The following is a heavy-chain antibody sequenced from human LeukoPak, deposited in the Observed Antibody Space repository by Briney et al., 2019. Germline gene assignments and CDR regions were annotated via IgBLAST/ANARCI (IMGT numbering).Heavy chain of an antibody. D-gene: IGHD4-23*01. Sequence: GSSVKVSCKASGGTFSSYAISWVRQAPGRGLEWMGWISAYNGNTNYAQKLQGRVTMTTDTSTSTAYMELRSLRSDDTAVYYCARDPATVVRYFDYWGQGTLVTVSS. CDR2: ISAYNGNT. CDR3: ARDPATVVRYFDY. CDR1: GGTFSSYA. V-gene: IGHV1-18*01. J-gene: IGHJ4*02.